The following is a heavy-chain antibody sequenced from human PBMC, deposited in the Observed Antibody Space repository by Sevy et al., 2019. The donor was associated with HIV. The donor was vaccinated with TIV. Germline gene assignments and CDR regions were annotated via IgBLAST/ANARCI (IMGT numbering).Heavy chain of an antibody. D-gene: IGHD3-10*01. Sequence: ASVKVYCKTSGYTFTAYFLHWVRLAPGQGLEWLGRISPKTGATNFAQKFQGRVTMTTSSSTAYMEVTGLKSDDTALYYCVRASGPTVGAYLDSRGQGTLVTVSS. CDR2: ISPKTGAT. CDR1: GYTFTAYF. J-gene: IGHJ4*02. V-gene: IGHV1-2*06. CDR3: VRASGPTVGAYLDS.